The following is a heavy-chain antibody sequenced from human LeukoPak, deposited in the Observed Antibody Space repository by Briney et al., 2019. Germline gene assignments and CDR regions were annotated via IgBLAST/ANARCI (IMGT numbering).Heavy chain of an antibody. J-gene: IGHJ3*02. D-gene: IGHD1-26*01. Sequence: SETLSLTCIVSGGSINNHYWTWIRQTPGKGLEWIGDIHYTGTTKYNPSLKSRVTISIDTSKNQFSLELSSATATDTAVYFCATNRAGTCDRPFDIWGQGTMVTVSS. V-gene: IGHV4-59*08. CDR3: ATNRAGTCDRPFDI. CDR2: IHYTGTT. CDR1: GGSINNHY.